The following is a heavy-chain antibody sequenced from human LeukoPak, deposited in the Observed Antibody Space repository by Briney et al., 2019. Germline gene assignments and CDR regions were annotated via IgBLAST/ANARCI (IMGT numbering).Heavy chain of an antibody. V-gene: IGHV1-18*01. J-gene: IGHJ4*02. CDR2: SSAYNGNT. Sequence: GASVKVSCKSSGYTFTIYGISWVRQAPGQGLEWMGWSSAYNGNTNYAQKLQGRVTMTTDTSTSTAYMELRSLRSDDTAVYSCARKEMATITTFDYWGQGTLVTVSS. CDR1: GYTFTIYG. D-gene: IGHD5-12*01. CDR3: ARKEMATITTFDY.